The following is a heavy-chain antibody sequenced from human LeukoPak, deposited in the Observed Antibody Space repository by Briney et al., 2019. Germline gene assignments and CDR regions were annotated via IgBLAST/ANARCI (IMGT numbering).Heavy chain of an antibody. J-gene: IGHJ5*02. CDR3: ARVSRYYGSGSYYKYNWFDP. Sequence: SETLSLTCAVYGGSFSGYYWSWIRQPPGKGLEWIGEINHSGSTNYNPSLKSRVTISVDTSKNQFSLKLSSVTAADTAVYYCARVSRYYGSGSYYKYNWFDPWGQETLVTVSS. D-gene: IGHD3-10*01. CDR1: GGSFSGYY. V-gene: IGHV4-34*01. CDR2: INHSGST.